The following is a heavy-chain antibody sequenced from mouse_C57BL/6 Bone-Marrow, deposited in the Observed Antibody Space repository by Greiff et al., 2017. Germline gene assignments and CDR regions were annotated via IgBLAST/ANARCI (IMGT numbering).Heavy chain of an antibody. CDR3: ARELRTYFDY. CDR2: ISDGGSCT. Sequence: EVKVEESGGGLVKPGGSLKLSCAVSGFTFSSCTMSWVRQTPEKKLVWVATISDGGSCTYYPDNVKGRFTISRDNAKNHLYLQVSHLKSEKTAMYYCARELRTYFDYWGQGTTLTVSS. CDR1: GFTFSSCT. D-gene: IGHD1-1*01. V-gene: IGHV5-4*01. J-gene: IGHJ2*01.